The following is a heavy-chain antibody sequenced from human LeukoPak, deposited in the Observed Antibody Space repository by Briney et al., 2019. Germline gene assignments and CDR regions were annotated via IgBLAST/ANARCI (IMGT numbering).Heavy chain of an antibody. CDR3: ARSRTYRKHWYFDL. CDR1: GGSFSGYY. D-gene: IGHD1/OR15-1a*01. CDR2: INHSGST. Sequence: PSETLSLTCAVYGGSFSGYYWSWIRQPPGKGLEWIGEINHSGSTNYNPSLKSRVTISVDTSKNQFSLKLSSVTAADTAVYYCARSRTYRKHWYFDLWGRGTLVTVSS. J-gene: IGHJ2*01. V-gene: IGHV4-34*01.